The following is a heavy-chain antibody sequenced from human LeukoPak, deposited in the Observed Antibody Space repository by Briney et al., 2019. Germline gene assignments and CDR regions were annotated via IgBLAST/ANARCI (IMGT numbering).Heavy chain of an antibody. D-gene: IGHD7-27*01. CDR3: ARDKTGDRFMDV. CDR2: ISGSGGST. CDR1: GFTISNYA. J-gene: IGHJ6*02. Sequence: GGSLRLSCAASGFTISNYALSWVRQAPGKGLEWVSAISGSGGSTYYADSVKGRFTISRDNSKNTLYLQMNSLRVEDTAVYYCARDKTGDRFMDVWGQGTTVTVSS. V-gene: IGHV3-23*01.